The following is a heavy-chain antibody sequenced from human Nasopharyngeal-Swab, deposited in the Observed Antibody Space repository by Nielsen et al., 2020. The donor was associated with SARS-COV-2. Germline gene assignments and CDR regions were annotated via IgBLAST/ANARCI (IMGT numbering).Heavy chain of an antibody. D-gene: IGHD5-18*01. CDR3: AREGRIIQLWSGGFDP. V-gene: IGHV4-34*01. J-gene: IGHJ5*02. Sequence: WLRQPPGKGLEWIGEINHSGSTNYHPSLKSRVTISVDTSKNQFSLKLSSVTAADTAVYYCAREGRIIQLWSGGFDPWGQGTLVTVSS. CDR2: INHSGST.